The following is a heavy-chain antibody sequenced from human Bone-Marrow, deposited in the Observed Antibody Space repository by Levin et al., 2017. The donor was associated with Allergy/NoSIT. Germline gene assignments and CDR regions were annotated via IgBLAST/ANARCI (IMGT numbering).Heavy chain of an antibody. D-gene: IGHD6-19*01. Sequence: ASVKVSCKASGYTFTGYYMHWVRQAPGQGLEWMGRINPNSGGTNYAQKFQGRVTMTRDTSISTAYMELSRLRSDDTAVYYCARITYSSGSRYYFDYWGQGTLVTVSS. CDR1: GYTFTGYY. CDR2: INPNSGGT. CDR3: ARITYSSGSRYYFDY. J-gene: IGHJ4*02. V-gene: IGHV1-2*06.